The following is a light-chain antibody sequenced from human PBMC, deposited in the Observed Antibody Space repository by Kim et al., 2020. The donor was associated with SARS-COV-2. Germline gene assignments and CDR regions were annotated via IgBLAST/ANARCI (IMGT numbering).Light chain of an antibody. CDR3: HHYGSSPLT. J-gene: IGKJ4*01. CDR1: QSVYYNS. Sequence: SPGERATLSCRASQSVYYNSLAWFQQRPGQAPRVLIYSASSRVTGIPDRFSGSGSGTDFILTISRLEPEDFAVYYCHHYGSSPLTFGGGTKVEIK. V-gene: IGKV3-20*01. CDR2: SAS.